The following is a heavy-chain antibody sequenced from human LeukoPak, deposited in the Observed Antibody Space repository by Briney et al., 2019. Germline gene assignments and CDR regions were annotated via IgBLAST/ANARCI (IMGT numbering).Heavy chain of an antibody. J-gene: IGHJ5*02. Sequence: PGGSLRLSCAASGFTFSSYSMNWVRQAPGKGLEWVSSISSSSSYIYYADSVKGRFTISRDNAKNSLYLQMNSLRAEDTAVYYCARDDTWNYVPPPSVHNWFDPWGQGTLVTVSS. CDR2: ISSSSSYI. CDR1: GFTFSSYS. CDR3: ARDDTWNYVPPPSVHNWFDP. V-gene: IGHV3-21*01. D-gene: IGHD1-7*01.